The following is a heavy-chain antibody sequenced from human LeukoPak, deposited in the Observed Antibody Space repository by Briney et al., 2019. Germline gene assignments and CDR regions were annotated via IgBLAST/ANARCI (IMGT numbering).Heavy chain of an antibody. D-gene: IGHD5-12*01. CDR2: IWYDGTNK. CDR1: GFPFSSFG. J-gene: IGHJ4*02. Sequence: GGSLRLSCAASGFPFSSFGMHWVRQAPGKGLEWVAVIWYDGTNKYYADSVRGRFTISRDNSKNTLYLQMNSLRAEDTAVYYCARDGSGYEIDYWGQGTLVTVSS. V-gene: IGHV3-33*01. CDR3: ARDGSGYEIDY.